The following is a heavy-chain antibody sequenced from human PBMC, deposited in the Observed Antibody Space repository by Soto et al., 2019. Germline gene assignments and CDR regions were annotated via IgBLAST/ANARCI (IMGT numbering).Heavy chain of an antibody. D-gene: IGHD1-1*01. CDR1: CGSISSYY. CDR3: ARGAGRSLGGFIRTKIHSGNWFDP. CDR2: IYYSGST. V-gene: IGHV4-59*08. J-gene: IGHJ5*02. Sequence: SETLSLTCTVSCGSISSYYWSWIRQPPGKGLEWIGYIYYSGSTNYNPSLKSRVTISVDTSKNQFSLKLSSVTAADTAVYYCARGAGRSLGGFIRTKIHSGNWFDPWGQGTLVTVSS.